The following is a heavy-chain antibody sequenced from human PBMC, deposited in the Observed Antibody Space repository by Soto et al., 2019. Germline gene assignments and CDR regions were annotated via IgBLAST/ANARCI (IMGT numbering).Heavy chain of an antibody. V-gene: IGHV3-23*01. D-gene: IGHD3-3*01. Sequence: EVQLLESGGGLVQPGGSLRLSCAASGFTFSSYAMSWVRQAPGKGLEWVSAISGSGGSTYYADSVKGRFTISRDNSKNTLYLQMNSLRAEDTAVYYCAKDRLRGFGVVITGSRPNWGQGTLVTVSS. CDR3: AKDRLRGFGVVITGSRPN. CDR2: ISGSGGST. CDR1: GFTFSSYA. J-gene: IGHJ4*02.